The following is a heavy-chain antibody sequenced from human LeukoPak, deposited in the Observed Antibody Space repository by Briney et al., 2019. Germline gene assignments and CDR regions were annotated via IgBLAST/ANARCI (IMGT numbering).Heavy chain of an antibody. J-gene: IGHJ4*02. V-gene: IGHV4-39*07. CDR2: IYYSGST. CDR3: ARDWGPDDLLDY. D-gene: IGHD3-16*01. Sequence: PSETLSLTCTVSGGSISSSSYYWGWIRQPPGKGLEWIGSIYYSGSTYYNPSLKRRVTISVDRSKHQFSLQPSTVTAADTAVYYCARDWGPDDLLDYWGQGTLVTVSS. CDR1: GGSISSSSYY.